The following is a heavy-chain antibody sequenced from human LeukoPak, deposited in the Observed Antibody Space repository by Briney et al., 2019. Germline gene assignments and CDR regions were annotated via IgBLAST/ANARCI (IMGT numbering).Heavy chain of an antibody. CDR1: GFTFSSYA. D-gene: IGHD5-18*01. CDR3: ARSDTPLSAFDI. CDR2: ISSSSSYI. J-gene: IGHJ3*02. Sequence: PGGSLRLSCAASGFTFSSYAMSWVRQAPGKGLEWVSSISSSSSYIYYADSVKGRFTISRDNAKNSLYLQMNSLRAEDTAVYYCARSDTPLSAFDIWGQGTMVTVSS. V-gene: IGHV3-21*01.